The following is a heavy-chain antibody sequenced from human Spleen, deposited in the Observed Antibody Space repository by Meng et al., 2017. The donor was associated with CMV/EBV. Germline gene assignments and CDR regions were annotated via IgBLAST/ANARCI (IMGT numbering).Heavy chain of an antibody. CDR2: IYPGDSDT. CDR1: GYSFTSYW. Sequence: GGSLRLSCKGSGYSFTSYWIGWVRQMPGKGLEWMGIIYPGDSDTRYSPSFQGQVTISADKSISTAYLQWSSLKASDTAMYYCARQEGEWELPHHWFDPWGQGTLVTVSS. D-gene: IGHD1-26*01. CDR3: ARQEGEWELPHHWFDP. V-gene: IGHV5-51*01. J-gene: IGHJ5*02.